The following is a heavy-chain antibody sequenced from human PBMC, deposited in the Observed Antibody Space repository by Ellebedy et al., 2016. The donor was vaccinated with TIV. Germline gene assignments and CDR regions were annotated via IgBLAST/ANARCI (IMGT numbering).Heavy chain of an antibody. D-gene: IGHD5-18*01. CDR1: GGTFSSYA. J-gene: IGHJ4*02. Sequence: AASVKVSCKASGGTFSSYAINWVRQAPGQGLEWMGRIIPIVWIANYAQKFQGRVTITAVQSTSTAYMELSSLRSEDTGVYYCAKADDTAMVFDYWGQGTLVTVSS. CDR3: AKADDTAMVFDY. CDR2: IIPIVWIA. V-gene: IGHV1-69*04.